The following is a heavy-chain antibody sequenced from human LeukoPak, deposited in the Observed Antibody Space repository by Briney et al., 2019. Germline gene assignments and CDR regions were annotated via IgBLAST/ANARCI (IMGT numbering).Heavy chain of an antibody. V-gene: IGHV3-23*01. Sequence: PGGSLRLSCTASGFTFRKYIMTWVRQAPGKGLEWVSSIGGGGDITFYADSVKGRFRISRDDSKNTPFLEMNNLRADDTAVYYCANWGGTETIGTIWYGPLDYWGQGTQVIVSS. J-gene: IGHJ4*02. CDR2: IGGGGDIT. CDR3: ANWGGTETIGTIWYGPLDY. D-gene: IGHD2-2*01. CDR1: GFTFRKYI.